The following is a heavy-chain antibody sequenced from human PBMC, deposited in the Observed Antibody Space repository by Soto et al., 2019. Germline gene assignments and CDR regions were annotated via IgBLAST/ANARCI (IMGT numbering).Heavy chain of an antibody. V-gene: IGHV3-23*01. CDR2: ISGSGGST. CDR1: RLTFRSYA. Sequence: GGSRRLSCPPSRLTFRSYAMSWVRQARWKWLEWVSAISGSGGSTYYADSVKGRFTISRDNSKNTLYLQMNSLRAEDTAVYHCLQREIILDFYYYYGMDVWGQGTTLTDSS. CDR3: LQREIILDFYYYYGMDV. J-gene: IGHJ6*02. D-gene: IGHD1-1*01.